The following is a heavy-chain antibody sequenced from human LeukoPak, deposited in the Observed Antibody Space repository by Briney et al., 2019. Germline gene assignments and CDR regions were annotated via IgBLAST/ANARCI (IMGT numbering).Heavy chain of an antibody. J-gene: IGHJ5*02. CDR2: VSYSGSA. D-gene: IGHD7-27*01. V-gene: IGHV4-61*08. Sequence: SETLSLTCNVSGGSVSSGACYWSWVRQPPGKGLDWIGYVSYSGSAEYNPSLKSRVTMSVDTTTNQFSLKLSSVTAADMAVYYCAREGPNAGAFDPWGQGTLVTVSS. CDR1: GGSVSSGACY. CDR3: AREGPNAGAFDP.